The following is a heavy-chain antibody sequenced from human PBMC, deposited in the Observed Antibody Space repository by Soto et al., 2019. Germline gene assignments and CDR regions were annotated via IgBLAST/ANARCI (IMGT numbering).Heavy chain of an antibody. CDR3: ARDPSYYGMDV. Sequence: ASVKVSCKASGYTFTRSGISWVRQAPGQGLEWMGWISTYNGDTNYAQTFQGRVTITRDTSASTAYMELSSLRSEDTAVYYCARDPSYYGMDVWGQGTTVTVSS. J-gene: IGHJ6*02. V-gene: IGHV1-18*01. CDR2: ISTYNGDT. CDR1: GYTFTRSG.